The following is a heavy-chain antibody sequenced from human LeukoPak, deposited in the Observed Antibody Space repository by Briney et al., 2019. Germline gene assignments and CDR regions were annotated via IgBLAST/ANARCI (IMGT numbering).Heavy chain of an antibody. D-gene: IGHD4-17*01. J-gene: IGHJ4*02. V-gene: IGHV4-59*01. CDR1: GDSMSDYF. CDR2: AADSGSI. Sequence: SETLSLTCTVSGDSMSDYFWTWLRQPPGKGLEWIGYAADSGSINYNPSLKSRVTISVDSSTNHFSLRLTSVTAADTAIYYCAAMTTVTMYSYFFDSWGQGTLLTVSS. CDR3: AAMTTVTMYSYFFDS.